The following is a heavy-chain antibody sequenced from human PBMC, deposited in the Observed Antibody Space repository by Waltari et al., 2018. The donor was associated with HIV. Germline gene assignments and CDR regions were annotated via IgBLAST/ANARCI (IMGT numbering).Heavy chain of an antibody. D-gene: IGHD6-6*01. Sequence: QVQLVQSGAEVKKPGASVKVSCEAEGYTVTHYGISWVRQAPGQGLEWMGWISTYNGNTNYAQKIQGRVTMTTDTSTTTAYMELRSLRSDDTAVYYCAKYSSPSIDDGMDVWGQGTTVTVSS. CDR3: AKYSSPSIDDGMDV. CDR1: GYTVTHYG. CDR2: ISTYNGNT. J-gene: IGHJ6*02. V-gene: IGHV1-18*01.